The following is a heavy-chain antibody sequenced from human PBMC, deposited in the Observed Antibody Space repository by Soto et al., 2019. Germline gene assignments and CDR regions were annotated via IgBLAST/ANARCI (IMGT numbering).Heavy chain of an antibody. V-gene: IGHV4-34*01. D-gene: IGHD4-4*01. Sequence: TSETLSLTCAVYGGSFSGYYWSWIRQPPGKGLEWIGEINHSGSTNYNPSLKSRVTISVDTSKNQFSLKLSSVTAADTAVYYCAREGMTTVTTPGFDPWGQGTLVTVSS. J-gene: IGHJ5*02. CDR2: INHSGST. CDR1: GGSFSGYY. CDR3: AREGMTTVTTPGFDP.